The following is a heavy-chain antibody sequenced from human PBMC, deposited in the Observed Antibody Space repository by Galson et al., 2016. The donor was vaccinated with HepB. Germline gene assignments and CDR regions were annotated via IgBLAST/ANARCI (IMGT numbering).Heavy chain of an antibody. J-gene: IGHJ4*02. D-gene: IGHD6-13*01. CDR2: INPSGGST. Sequence: SVKVSCKASGYTFTSYYMHWVRQAPGQGLECMGIINPSGGSTTYAQKFQGRVTMTGDTSTSTVYMELSSLRSEDTAVYYCARASYSSPDYWGQGTLVTVSS. CDR1: GYTFTSYY. V-gene: IGHV1-46*01. CDR3: ARASYSSPDY.